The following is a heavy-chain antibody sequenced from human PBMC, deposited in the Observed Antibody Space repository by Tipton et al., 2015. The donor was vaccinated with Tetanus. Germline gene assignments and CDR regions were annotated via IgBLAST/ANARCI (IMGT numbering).Heavy chain of an antibody. J-gene: IGHJ6*03. D-gene: IGHD3/OR15-3a*01. Sequence: QLVQSGGGVVQPGRSLRLSCAASGFRFSYSGMHWVRQAPGKGLEWVAVIPFDGRNERYADSVKGRFIISRDEAKNSLYLQMSSLRVGDTAVYYCARDRGEDWTNFYYMDVWGKGATVTVSS. CDR3: ARDRGEDWTNFYYMDV. CDR1: GFRFSYSG. V-gene: IGHV3-30*03. CDR2: IPFDGRNE.